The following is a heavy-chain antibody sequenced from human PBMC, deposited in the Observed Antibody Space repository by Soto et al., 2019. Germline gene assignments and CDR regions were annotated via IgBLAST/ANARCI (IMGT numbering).Heavy chain of an antibody. CDR3: ARDRVVPAVDYYYGMDV. Sequence: SETLSLTCTVSGGSISSGDYYWSWIRQPPGKGLEWIGYIYYSGSTYYNPSLKSRVTISVDTSKNQFSLKLSSVTAADTAVYYCARDRVVPAVDYYYGMDVWGQGTKVTVSS. V-gene: IGHV4-30-4*01. D-gene: IGHD2-2*01. J-gene: IGHJ6*02. CDR1: GGSISSGDYY. CDR2: IYYSGST.